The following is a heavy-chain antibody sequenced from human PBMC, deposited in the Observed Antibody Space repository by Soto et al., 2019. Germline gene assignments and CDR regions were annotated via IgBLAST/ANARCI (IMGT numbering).Heavy chain of an antibody. CDR2: IYHSGYT. J-gene: IGHJ5*02. CDR3: ARDSLTGNYFDP. Sequence: QLQLQESGSGLVKPSQTLSLTCAVSGGSISSGGYAWNWLRQPPGKGLEWIGYIYHSGYTSYNPSLKSRVTISVDKAKNQFSLKLSFVTAADTAVYYCARDSLTGNYFDPWGQGTLVTVSS. CDR1: GGSISSGGYA. V-gene: IGHV4-30-2*01. D-gene: IGHD1-7*01.